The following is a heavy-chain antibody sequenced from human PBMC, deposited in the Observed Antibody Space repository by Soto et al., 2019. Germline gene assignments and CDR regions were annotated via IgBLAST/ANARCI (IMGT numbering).Heavy chain of an antibody. Sequence: PCGSLRLSCAASGFTFSSYSMNWVRQAPGKGLEWVSYISSSSSTIYYADSVKGRFTISRDNAKNSLYLQMNSLRDEDTAVYYCARVVEVARTHYFYYGMDVWGQGTTVTVSS. D-gene: IGHD6-19*01. J-gene: IGHJ6*02. CDR2: ISSSSSTI. V-gene: IGHV3-48*02. CDR3: ARVVEVARTHYFYYGMDV. CDR1: GFTFSSYS.